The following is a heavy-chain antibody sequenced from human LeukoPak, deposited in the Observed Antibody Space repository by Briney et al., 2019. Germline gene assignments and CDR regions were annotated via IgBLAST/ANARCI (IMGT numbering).Heavy chain of an antibody. J-gene: IGHJ4*02. Sequence: PGGSLRLSCAASGFTFINAWMSWVRQAPGKGLEWVGRIKSKTDGGTTDYAAPVKGRFTISRDDSKNTLYLQMNSLKTEDTAVYYCTTEMVRGVITLDYWGQGTLVTVSS. CDR2: IKSKTDGGTT. CDR1: GFTFINAW. CDR3: TTEMVRGVITLDY. V-gene: IGHV3-15*01. D-gene: IGHD3-10*01.